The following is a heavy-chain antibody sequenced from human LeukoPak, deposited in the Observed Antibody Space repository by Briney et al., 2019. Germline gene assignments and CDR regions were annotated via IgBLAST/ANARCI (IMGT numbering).Heavy chain of an antibody. D-gene: IGHD3-3*01. CDR3: ASARYYDFWSGYLFDY. CDR1: GFTFSSYW. J-gene: IGHJ4*02. CDR2: INSDGSST. V-gene: IGHV3-74*01. Sequence: PGGSLRLSCAASGFTFSSYWMHWVRQAPGKGLVWVSRINSDGSSTSYADSVKGRFTISRDNAMTALYLQMNSLRAEDTAVYYCASARYYDFWSGYLFDYWGQGTLVTVSS.